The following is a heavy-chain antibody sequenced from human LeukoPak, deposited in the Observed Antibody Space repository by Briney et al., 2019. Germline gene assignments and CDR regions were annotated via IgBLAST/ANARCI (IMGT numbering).Heavy chain of an antibody. V-gene: IGHV3-48*03. D-gene: IGHD3-9*01. Sequence: GGSLRLSCAASGFTFSSYWMSWVRQAPGKGLEWVSYISSSGSTIYYADSVKGRFTISRDNAKNSLYLQMNSLRAEDTAVYYCARAYYDILTGYPNWFDPWGQGTLVTVSS. CDR2: ISSSGSTI. J-gene: IGHJ5*02. CDR3: ARAYYDILTGYPNWFDP. CDR1: GFTFSSYW.